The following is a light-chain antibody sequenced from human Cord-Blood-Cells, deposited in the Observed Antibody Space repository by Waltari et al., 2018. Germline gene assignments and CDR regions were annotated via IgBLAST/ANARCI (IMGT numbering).Light chain of an antibody. CDR3: SSYTSSSTLV. CDR1: SSDVGGDNY. Sequence: QSALTQPASVSGSPGQSITISFTGTSSDVGGDNYATWYQQHPGKAPKLMIYDVSNRPSGVSNRFSGSKSGNTASLTISGLQAEDEADYYCSSYTSSSTLVFGTGTKVTVL. V-gene: IGLV2-14*01. J-gene: IGLJ1*01. CDR2: DVS.